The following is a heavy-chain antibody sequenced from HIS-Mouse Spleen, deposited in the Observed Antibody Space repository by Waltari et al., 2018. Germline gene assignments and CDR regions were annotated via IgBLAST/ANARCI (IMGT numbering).Heavy chain of an antibody. V-gene: IGHV1-2*02. CDR2: INPNSGGT. J-gene: IGHJ4*02. Sequence: QVQLVQSGAEVKKPGASVKVSCKASGYTFTGYYMHWVRQAPGQGLEWMGWINPNSGGTNYEQKFQGRVTMTRDTSISTAYMELSRLRSDDTAVYYCARGPHREFDYWGQGTLVTVSS. CDR1: GYTFTGYY. CDR3: ARGPHREFDY.